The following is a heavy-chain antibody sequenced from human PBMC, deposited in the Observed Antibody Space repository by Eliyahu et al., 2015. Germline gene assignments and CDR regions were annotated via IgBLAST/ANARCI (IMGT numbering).Heavy chain of an antibody. CDR3: ARDTAMVYYFDY. D-gene: IGHD5-18*01. Sequence: QVQLVQSGTGAEVKKXGASXKVSCKAXGYTFTNYYIHWVRQVPGQGLEWMGIINLSGGSTSYAQKFQGRVTMTRDTSTSTVYMELSSLRSEDTAVYYCARDTAMVYYFDYWGQGTLVTVSS. CDR2: INLSGGST. J-gene: IGHJ4*02. V-gene: IGHV1-46*01. CDR1: GYTFTNYY.